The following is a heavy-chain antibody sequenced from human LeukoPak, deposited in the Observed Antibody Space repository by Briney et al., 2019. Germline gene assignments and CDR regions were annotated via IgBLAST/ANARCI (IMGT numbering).Heavy chain of an antibody. CDR1: GDSVGSPYY. J-gene: IGHJ4*02. CDR2: IFHSGYT. Sequence: SETLPLTCSVSGDSVGSPYYWGWIRQPPGKGLEWIASIFHSGYTYQNPSLKSRVTLSVDTSRNQFSLKLTSVTAAETALYYCARAVTGEPDYFDFWGQGTLVTVSS. V-gene: IGHV4-38-2*02. CDR3: ARAVTGEPDYFDF. D-gene: IGHD4-17*01.